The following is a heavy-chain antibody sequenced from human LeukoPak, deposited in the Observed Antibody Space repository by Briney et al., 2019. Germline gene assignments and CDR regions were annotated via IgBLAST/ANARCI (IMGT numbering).Heavy chain of an antibody. V-gene: IGHV4-4*07. CDR2: IYTSGST. Sequence: SETLSLTCTVSGGSISRYYWSWIRQPAGKGLEWIGRIYTSGSTNYNPSLKSRVTMSVDTSKNQFSLKLSSVTAADTAVYYCARDYYDSSGYYGSFDYWGQGTLVTVSS. J-gene: IGHJ4*02. D-gene: IGHD3-22*01. CDR3: ARDYYDSSGYYGSFDY. CDR1: GGSISRYY.